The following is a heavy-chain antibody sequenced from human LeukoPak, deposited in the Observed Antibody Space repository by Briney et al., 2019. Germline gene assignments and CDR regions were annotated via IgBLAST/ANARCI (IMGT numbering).Heavy chain of an antibody. CDR3: AADSSSRDY. D-gene: IGHD6-6*01. Sequence: GSLRLSCAVYGGSFSGYYWSWIRQPPGKGLEWIGEINHSGSTNYNPSLKSRVTISVDTSKNQFSLKLSSVTAADTAVYYCAADSSSRDYWGQGTLVTVSS. J-gene: IGHJ4*02. CDR2: INHSGST. CDR1: GGSFSGYY. V-gene: IGHV4-34*01.